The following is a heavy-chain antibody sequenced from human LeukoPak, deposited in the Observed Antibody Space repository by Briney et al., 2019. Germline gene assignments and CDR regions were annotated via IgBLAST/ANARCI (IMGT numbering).Heavy chain of an antibody. J-gene: IGHJ4*02. V-gene: IGHV3-43*01. CDR2: ISRNGVAT. D-gene: IGHD3-10*01. CDR3: VPMVRFDY. Sequence: PGGSLRLSCAASGLTFADYTMHWVRQAPGKGLEWVSLISRNGVATKYADSVRGRFTISRDNAKNSLYLQMNSLRAEDTALYYCVPMVRFDYWGQGTLVTVSS. CDR1: GLTFADYT.